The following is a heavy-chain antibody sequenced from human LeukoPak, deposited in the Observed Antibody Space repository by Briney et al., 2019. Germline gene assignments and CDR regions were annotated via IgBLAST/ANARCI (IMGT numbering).Heavy chain of an antibody. CDR1: GGTFSSFI. CDR2: VIPVFGVP. CDR3: TRGSAGIAPATTKNFFDF. V-gene: IGHV1-69*01. D-gene: IGHD1-26*01. J-gene: IGHJ4*02. Sequence: SVKVSCKSSGGTFSSFIINWVRQAPGQGLEWMGGVIPVFGVPNYAQRFQGRVTITADESTSTVYLYLTSLRSEDTAVYFCTRGSAGIAPATTKNFFDFWGQGTLVTVSS.